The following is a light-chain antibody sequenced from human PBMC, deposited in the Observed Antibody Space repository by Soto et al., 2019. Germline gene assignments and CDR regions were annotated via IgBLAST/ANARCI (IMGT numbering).Light chain of an antibody. CDR3: SSYTSSSTYV. J-gene: IGLJ1*01. Sequence: ALTQPASVSGSPGQSITISCTGTNRDVGGYNYVSWYQQHPGKAPKLMIYDVSNRPSGISNRFSGSKSGNTASLTISGLQAEDEADYYCSSYTSSSTYVFGTGTKVTVL. CDR1: NRDVGGYNY. CDR2: DVS. V-gene: IGLV2-14*01.